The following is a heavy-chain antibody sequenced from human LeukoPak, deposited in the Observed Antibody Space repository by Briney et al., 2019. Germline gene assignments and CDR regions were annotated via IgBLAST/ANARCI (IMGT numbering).Heavy chain of an antibody. V-gene: IGHV1-69*05. CDR2: IIPIFGTA. Sequence: SVKVSCKASGGTSSSYAISWVRQAPGQGLEWMGGIIPIFGTANYAQKFQGRVTITTDESTSTAYMELSSLRSEDTAVYYCARGGGDCSSTSCYALLGAFDIWGQGTMVTVSS. CDR1: GGTSSSYA. J-gene: IGHJ3*02. CDR3: ARGGGDCSSTSCYALLGAFDI. D-gene: IGHD2-2*01.